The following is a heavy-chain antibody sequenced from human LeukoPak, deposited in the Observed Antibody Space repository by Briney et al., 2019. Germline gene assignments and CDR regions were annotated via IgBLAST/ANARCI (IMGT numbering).Heavy chain of an antibody. J-gene: IGHJ4*02. V-gene: IGHV3-20*04. Sequence: PGGSLRLSCAASGFTFDDYGMSWVRQAPGKGLEWVSGINWNGGSTGYADSVKGRFTISRDNAKNSLYLQMNSLRAEDTALYYCAKDNSGSSSFDYWGQGTLVTVSS. CDR1: GFTFDDYG. D-gene: IGHD1-26*01. CDR3: AKDNSGSSSFDY. CDR2: INWNGGST.